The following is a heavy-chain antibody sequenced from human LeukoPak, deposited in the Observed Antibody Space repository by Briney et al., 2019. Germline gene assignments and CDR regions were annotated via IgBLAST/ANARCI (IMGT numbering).Heavy chain of an antibody. CDR1: GASISSDY. CDR2: IYDSGNT. CDR3: AGRGRRYFRD. Sequence: SETLSLTCTVSGASISSDYWSWIRQSPGEGLEWIGYIYDSGNTDYNPSLKSRVSISMNTSNHQFSLNLSSVTDADTAVYYCAGRGRRYFRDWGQGTLVTVSS. J-gene: IGHJ1*01. V-gene: IGHV4-59*08.